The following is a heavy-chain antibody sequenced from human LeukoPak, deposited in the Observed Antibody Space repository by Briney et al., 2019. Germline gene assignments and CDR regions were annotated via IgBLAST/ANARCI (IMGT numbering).Heavy chain of an antibody. CDR3: ARDGQSGSRGYFDY. V-gene: IGHV1-69*05. D-gene: IGHD1-26*01. CDR2: IIPIFGTA. CDR1: GGTFSSYA. Sequence: SVKVSCKASGGTFSSYAISWVRQAPGQGLEWMGGIIPIFGTANYAQKFQGRVTITTDESTSTAYMELSSLRSEDTAVYYCARDGQSGSRGYFDYWGQGTLVTVSS. J-gene: IGHJ4*02.